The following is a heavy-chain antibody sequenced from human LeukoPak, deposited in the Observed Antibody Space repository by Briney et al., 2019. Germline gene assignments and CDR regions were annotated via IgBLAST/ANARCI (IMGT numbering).Heavy chain of an antibody. CDR3: ASTATMVRGVITDYYYGMDV. CDR1: GGTFSSYA. Sequence: SVKLSCKASGGTFSSYAISWVRQAPGQGLEWMGGIITIFGTANYAQKFQGRVTITADESTSTAYMELSSLRSEDTAVYYCASTATMVRGVITDYYYGMDVWGQGTTVTVSS. D-gene: IGHD3-10*01. V-gene: IGHV1-69*01. CDR2: IITIFGTA. J-gene: IGHJ6*02.